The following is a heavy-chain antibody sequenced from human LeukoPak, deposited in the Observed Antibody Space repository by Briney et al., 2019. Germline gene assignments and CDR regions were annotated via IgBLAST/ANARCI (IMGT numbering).Heavy chain of an antibody. D-gene: IGHD2-2*02. Sequence: GGSLRLSCAASGFTFSSYSMNWVRQAPGKGLEWVSLITSSSSYIYYADSLKGRFTISRDNAKNSLYLQMNSLRDEDTAVYYCARDPCSSTSCYTVWFDPWGQGTLVTVSS. CDR3: ARDPCSSTSCYTVWFDP. J-gene: IGHJ5*02. V-gene: IGHV3-21*01. CDR2: ITSSSSYI. CDR1: GFTFSSYS.